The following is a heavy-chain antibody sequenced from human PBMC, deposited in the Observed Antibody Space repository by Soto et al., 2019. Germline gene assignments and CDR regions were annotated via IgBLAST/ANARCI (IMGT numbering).Heavy chain of an antibody. CDR2: ISSSSSTI. CDR1: GFTLSSYS. CDR3: ARGRVVTTPGPNLDY. J-gene: IGHJ4*02. Sequence: PGGSLRLSCAASGFTLSSYSMNWVRQAPGKGLEWVSYISSSSSTIYYADSVEGRFTISRDNAKNSMHLQMDSLRDEDTAVYYCARGRVVTTPGPNLDYWGQGTLVTVSS. V-gene: IGHV3-48*02. D-gene: IGHD3-3*01.